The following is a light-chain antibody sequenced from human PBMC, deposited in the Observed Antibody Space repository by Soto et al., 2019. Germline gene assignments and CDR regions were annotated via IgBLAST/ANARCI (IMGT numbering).Light chain of an antibody. Sequence: RCTIDXIPIQICLYSSNNKNYLAWYQQKPGQPPKVLISWASTRESGVPDRFSGSGSGTDFTLTISSLQAEDVAVYYCQQYYSTPRTFGQGTKVDIK. CDR2: WAS. J-gene: IGKJ1*01. CDR1: QICLYSSNNKNY. V-gene: IGKV4-1*01. CDR3: QQYYSTPRT.